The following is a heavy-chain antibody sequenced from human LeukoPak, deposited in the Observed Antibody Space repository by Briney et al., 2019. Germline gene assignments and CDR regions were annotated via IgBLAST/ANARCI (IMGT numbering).Heavy chain of an antibody. D-gene: IGHD3-10*01. CDR3: ARGGENERGYFAL. CDR2: ISGSGGST. Sequence: GGTLRLSCAASGFTFSSYGMSWVRQAPGKGLEWVSAISGSGGSTYYADSVKGRFTISRDNAKKSLYLQMNSLRAEDTAVYYCARGGENERGYFALWGRGTLVTVSS. V-gene: IGHV3-23*01. CDR1: GFTFSSYG. J-gene: IGHJ2*01.